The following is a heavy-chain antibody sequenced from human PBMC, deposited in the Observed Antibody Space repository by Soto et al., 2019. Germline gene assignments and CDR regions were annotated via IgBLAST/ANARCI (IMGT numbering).Heavy chain of an antibody. J-gene: IGHJ4*02. D-gene: IGHD6-13*01. CDR1: GGSISTSNW. V-gene: IGHV4-4*02. Sequence: QVQLQESGPGLVKPSGTLSLTCAVSGGSISTSNWWSWVRQPPGKGLEWIGEVYRTGSTNYNPSRESRVIVSVDKSKNQFSLKLTSVTAADTAVYYCARARATIAAAAIFDCWGQGTLVTVSS. CDR2: VYRTGST. CDR3: ARARATIAAAAIFDC.